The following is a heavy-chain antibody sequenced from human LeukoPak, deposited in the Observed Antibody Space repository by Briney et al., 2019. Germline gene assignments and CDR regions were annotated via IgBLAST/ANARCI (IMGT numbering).Heavy chain of an antibody. CDR3: ARDPPAVLIDTYG. V-gene: IGHV3-66*01. D-gene: IGHD2-8*01. Sequence: GGSLRLSCVASGLTVNRRYMSWVRQAPGKGLEWVSLVYSGGSTYYADSVKGRFTISRDNSKNMVYLQMNSLRAEDTAMYYCARDPPAVLIDTYGWGQGTLVTVSS. CDR2: VYSGGST. CDR1: GLTVNRRY. J-gene: IGHJ4*02.